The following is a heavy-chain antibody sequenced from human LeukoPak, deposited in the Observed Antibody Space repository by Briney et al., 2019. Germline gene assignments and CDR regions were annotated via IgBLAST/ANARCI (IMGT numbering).Heavy chain of an antibody. CDR3: ARGSNYVSDYYFDV. CDR2: VNHEGDS. Sequence: PSETLSLTCAVYGESLRGYYWSWIRQSPEKGLEWIGEVNHEGDSIYSPSLKSRLTVSVDMSKNQFSLNLRSVTAADTAVYFCARGSNYVSDYYFDVWDKGTTVIVSS. V-gene: IGHV4-34*01. D-gene: IGHD4-11*01. J-gene: IGHJ6*03. CDR1: GESLRGYY.